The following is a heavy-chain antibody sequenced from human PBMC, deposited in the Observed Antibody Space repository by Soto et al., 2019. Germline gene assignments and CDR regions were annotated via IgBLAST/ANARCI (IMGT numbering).Heavy chain of an antibody. CDR3: ARGVRLFRGGFDP. Sequence: QVHLQQWGAGLLKPSETLSLTCAVYGGSFSDTYWNWFRQPPGKGLEWIGEINHNPKPIYNPSLPSRVTISVDTAKNHFSLKLTSVTAAETAVYYWARGVRLFRGGFDPWGQGTLVTVSS. D-gene: IGHD3-10*02. CDR1: GGSFSDTY. J-gene: IGHJ5*02. CDR2: INHNPKP. V-gene: IGHV4-34*01.